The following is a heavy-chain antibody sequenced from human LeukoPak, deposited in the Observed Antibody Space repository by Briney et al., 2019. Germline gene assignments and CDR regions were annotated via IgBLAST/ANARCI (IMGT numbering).Heavy chain of an antibody. V-gene: IGHV1-8*01. CDR2: MNSNSGNT. CDR3: ARGSYDSSGYYYVDLDY. Sequence: ASVKVSCKASGYTFTSYDINWVRQATVQGLEWMGWMNSNSGNTGYAQKFQGRVTMTRNTSISTAYMELSSLRSEDTAVYYCARGSYDSSGYYYVDLDYWGQGTLVTVSS. D-gene: IGHD3-22*01. J-gene: IGHJ4*02. CDR1: GYTFTSYD.